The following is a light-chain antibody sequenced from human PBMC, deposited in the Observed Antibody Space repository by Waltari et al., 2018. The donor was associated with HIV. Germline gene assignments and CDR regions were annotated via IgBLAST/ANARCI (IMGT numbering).Light chain of an antibody. Sequence: DIQITQSPSTLSASVGDRVTITCRASQSISTWLAWYQQKPGKAPKLLIYKASSLQSGVPSRFSGSGSWTEFTLTISSLQQDDFGTSYCQQYNSYSYTFGQGTKLEI. J-gene: IGKJ2*01. CDR3: QQYNSYSYT. CDR1: QSISTW. CDR2: KAS. V-gene: IGKV1-5*03.